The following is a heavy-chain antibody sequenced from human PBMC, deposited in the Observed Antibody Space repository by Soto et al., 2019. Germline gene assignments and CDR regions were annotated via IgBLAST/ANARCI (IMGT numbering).Heavy chain of an antibody. J-gene: IGHJ4*02. CDR3: ARDTYDTTGYPLDY. CDR1: RCNFNKCY. V-gene: IGHV1-18*01. CDR2: IITFHGNT. D-gene: IGHD3-22*01. Sequence: ASLKVRFTTARCNFNKCYVNWVRQAPVQGLEWMGCIITFHGNTNYAQKFQGSVTMTTYTSTSTAYMELRSLTSDDTAIYYCARDTYDTTGYPLDYWGQGTLVTVSS.